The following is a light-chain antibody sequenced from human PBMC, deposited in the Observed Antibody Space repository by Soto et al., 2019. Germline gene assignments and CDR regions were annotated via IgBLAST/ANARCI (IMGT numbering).Light chain of an antibody. CDR3: QQYNNWPLT. CDR1: QSVSSN. CDR2: GAS. J-gene: IGKJ4*01. V-gene: IGKV3-15*01. Sequence: EIVMTQSPATLSVSPGERATLSCRASQSVSSNLAWYQQKPGQAPRLLIYGASTRATGIPARFSGSGSGTEFTLNISMLQSEDCAVYYFQQYNNWPLTFGGGTKVEIK.